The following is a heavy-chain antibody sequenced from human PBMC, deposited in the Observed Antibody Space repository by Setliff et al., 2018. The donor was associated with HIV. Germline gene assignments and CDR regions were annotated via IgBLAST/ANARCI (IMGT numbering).Heavy chain of an antibody. CDR3: ARLDFFDSSTYPPYDS. D-gene: IGHD3-22*01. CDR2: ISGSGGST. Sequence: LRLSCAASGFTFSSYAMSWVRQAPGKGLEWVSAISGSGGSTYYADSVKGRFTISRDNSKNSLFLQMNSLRAEDTAMYYCARLDFFDSSTYPPYDSWGQGTLVTVSS. V-gene: IGHV3-23*01. J-gene: IGHJ4*02. CDR1: GFTFSSYA.